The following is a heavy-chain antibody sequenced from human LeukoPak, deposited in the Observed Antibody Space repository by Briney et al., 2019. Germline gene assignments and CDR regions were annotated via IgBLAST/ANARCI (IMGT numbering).Heavy chain of an antibody. Sequence: GGSLRLSCTASGFTFSSYTMTWVRQAPGKGLKWVSTITTGDGNTYYADSVKGRFTVSRDDSKNTLYLQMDSLRAEDTAVYYCAKDGGLWVSAHWGDSWGRGTLVTVSS. CDR2: ITTGDGNT. CDR1: GFTFSSYT. CDR3: AKDGGLWVSAHWGDS. J-gene: IGHJ4*02. D-gene: IGHD7-27*01. V-gene: IGHV3-23*01.